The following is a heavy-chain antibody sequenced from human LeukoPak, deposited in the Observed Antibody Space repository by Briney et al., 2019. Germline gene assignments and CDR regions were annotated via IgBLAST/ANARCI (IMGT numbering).Heavy chain of an antibody. J-gene: IGHJ4*02. D-gene: IGHD2-8*01. V-gene: IGHV3-23*01. CDR2: ISGSGGST. Sequence: PGGSLRLSCAPSGFTFSSYSVRWVRQPPGKGLEWVACISGSGGSTYSADSVKGWLTISRDNSKNKLYLQMKSLRAEDTAVYYCAKDRSCTNDICHGDFDYWGQGTLVTVSS. CDR3: AKDRSCTNDICHGDFDY. CDR1: GFTFSSYS.